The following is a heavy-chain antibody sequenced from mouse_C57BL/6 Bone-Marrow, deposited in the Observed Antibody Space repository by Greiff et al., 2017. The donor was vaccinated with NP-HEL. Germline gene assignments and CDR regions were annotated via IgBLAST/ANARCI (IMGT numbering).Heavy chain of an antibody. Sequence: VQLQQSGAELARPGASVKLSCKASGYTFTSYGISWVKQRTGQGLEWIGEIYPRSGNTYYNEKFKGKATLTVDKSSSTAYMELRSLTSEDSAVYFCARLGYDPFAYWGQGTLVTVSA. CDR1: GYTFTSYG. D-gene: IGHD2-3*01. J-gene: IGHJ3*01. CDR3: ARLGYDPFAY. V-gene: IGHV1-81*01. CDR2: IYPRSGNT.